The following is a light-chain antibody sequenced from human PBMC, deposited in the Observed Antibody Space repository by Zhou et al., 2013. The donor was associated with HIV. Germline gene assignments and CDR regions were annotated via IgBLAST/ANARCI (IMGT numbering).Light chain of an antibody. CDR2: GAS. Sequence: DIQMTQSPSSLSASVRDRVTLTCRASQTIATYLNWYQQRPGKAPKLLIYGASTLQSGVPSKFSGSGSGTDFTLTISNLQPEDIATYYCQQYKIYPLTFGGGTKVEIK. CDR3: QQYKIYPLT. V-gene: IGKV1-39*01. J-gene: IGKJ4*01. CDR1: QTIATY.